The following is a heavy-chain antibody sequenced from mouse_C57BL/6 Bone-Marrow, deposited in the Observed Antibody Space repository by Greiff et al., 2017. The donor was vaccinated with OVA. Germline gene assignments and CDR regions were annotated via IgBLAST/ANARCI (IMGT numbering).Heavy chain of an antibody. D-gene: IGHD2-3*01. CDR1: GYTFTSYG. CDR3: ARSGRWPWYFDV. CDR2: IYPRSGNT. J-gene: IGHJ1*03. Sequence: QVQLQQSGAELARPGASVKLSCKASGYTFTSYGISWVKQRTGQGLEWIGEIYPRSGNTYYNEKFKGKATLTADKSSSTAYMELRSLTSEDSAVYFCARSGRWPWYFDVWGTGTTVTVSS. V-gene: IGHV1-81*01.